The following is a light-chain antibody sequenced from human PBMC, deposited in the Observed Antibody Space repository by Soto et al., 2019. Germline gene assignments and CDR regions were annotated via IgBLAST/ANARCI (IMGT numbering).Light chain of an antibody. J-gene: IGKJ1*01. Sequence: EIVLTQSPGTLSLSPGGRATLSCRASQSITEKVVWYQQKSGQAPRLLIYTTSTRASGVPARFSGSGSGTEFTLTINSLQTEDFGLYYCQQYNSWPRTFGQGTKVDIK. CDR2: TTS. CDR3: QQYNSWPRT. CDR1: QSITEK. V-gene: IGKV3-15*01.